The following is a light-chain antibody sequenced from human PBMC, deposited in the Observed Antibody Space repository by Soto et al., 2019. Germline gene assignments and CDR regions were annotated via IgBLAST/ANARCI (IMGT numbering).Light chain of an antibody. CDR3: QQYNDAPWT. V-gene: IGKV1-27*01. Sequence: DIPMTQSPSSLSASVGDRVTSTCRASQSISNYLAWYQQKPGKVPKLLIYAASTLQSGVPSRFSGSGSGTDFTLTISSLQPEDVATYYCQQYNDAPWTFGPGTKVEIK. CDR1: QSISNY. J-gene: IGKJ1*01. CDR2: AAS.